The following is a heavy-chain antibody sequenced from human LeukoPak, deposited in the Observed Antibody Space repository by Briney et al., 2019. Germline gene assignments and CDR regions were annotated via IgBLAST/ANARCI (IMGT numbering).Heavy chain of an antibody. V-gene: IGHV3-30-3*01. CDR3: AAREYSYGYGY. D-gene: IGHD5-18*01. Sequence: GGSLRLSCAASGFTFSSYAMHWVRQAPGKGLEWVAVISYDGSNKYYADSVKGRFTISRDNSKNTLYLQMNSLRSEDTAVYYCAAREYSYGYGYWGQGTLVTVSS. J-gene: IGHJ4*02. CDR1: GFTFSSYA. CDR2: ISYDGSNK.